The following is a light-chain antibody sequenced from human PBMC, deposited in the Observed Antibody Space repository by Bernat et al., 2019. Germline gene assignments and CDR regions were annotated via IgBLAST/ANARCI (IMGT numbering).Light chain of an antibody. V-gene: IGKV1-9*01. CDR2: GAS. CDR3: QQLNSYAIT. Sequence: DIQLTQSPPFLSASVGDSVTITCRASQVIGTYLAWYQQKPGKAPNLLIYGASTLQTGVPSRFSGSGSGTEFTLTISSLRPEDFATYHCQQLNSYAITFGQGTRLEIK. CDR1: QVIGTY. J-gene: IGKJ5*01.